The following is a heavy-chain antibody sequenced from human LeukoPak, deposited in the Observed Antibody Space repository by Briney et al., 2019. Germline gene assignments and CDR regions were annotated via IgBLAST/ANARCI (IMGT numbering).Heavy chain of an antibody. V-gene: IGHV3-23*01. CDR1: GFTFSSYV. J-gene: IGHJ4*02. D-gene: IGHD2-2*01. CDR3: GKRYCTSTKCYQLDY. CDR2: ISGSGGST. Sequence: GGSLRLSCAASGFTFSSYVMSWVRQAPGKGLEWVSAISGSGGSTYYADSVKGRFTISRDNSKNTLYLQMNSLRAEDTAVYYCGKRYCTSTKCYQLDYWGQGTLVTVSS.